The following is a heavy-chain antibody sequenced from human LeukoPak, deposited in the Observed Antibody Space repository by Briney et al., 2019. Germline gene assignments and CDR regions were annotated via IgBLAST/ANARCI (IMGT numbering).Heavy chain of an antibody. Sequence: TSSETLSLTCTVSGGSISSYYWSWIRQPPGKGLEWIGYIYYSGSTNYNPSLKSRVTISVDTSKNQFSLKLSSVTAADTAVYYCARTGYYDSRRFDPWGQGTLVTVSS. V-gene: IGHV4-59*01. CDR1: GGSISSYY. J-gene: IGHJ5*02. CDR2: IYYSGST. D-gene: IGHD3-22*01. CDR3: ARTGYYDSRRFDP.